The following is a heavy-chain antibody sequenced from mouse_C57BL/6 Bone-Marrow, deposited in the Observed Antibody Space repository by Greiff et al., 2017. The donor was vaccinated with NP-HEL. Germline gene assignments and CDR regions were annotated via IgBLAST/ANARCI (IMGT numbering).Heavy chain of an antibody. D-gene: IGHD2-1*01. J-gene: IGHJ3*01. Sequence: DVKLVESGGGLVKPGGSLKLSCAASGFTFSDYGMHWVRQAPEKGLEWVAYISSGSSTIYYADTVKGRFTISRDNAKNTLFLQMTSLRSEDTAMYYCARRCGNYGWFAYWGQGTLVTVSA. CDR2: ISSGSSTI. V-gene: IGHV5-17*01. CDR3: ARRCGNYGWFAY. CDR1: GFTFSDYG.